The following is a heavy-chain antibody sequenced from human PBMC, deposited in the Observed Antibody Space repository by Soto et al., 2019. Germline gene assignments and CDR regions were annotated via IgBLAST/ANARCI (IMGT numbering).Heavy chain of an antibody. V-gene: IGHV3-15*07. CDR1: GFTFSNTW. J-gene: IGHJ6*02. D-gene: IGHD2-21*01. Sequence: PGGSLRLSCAASGFTFSNTWMNWVRQAPGKGLEWVGRIKSKTDGGTTDYAAPVKGRFTISRDDSKNTLYLQMNSLKTEDTAVYYCTCAYGGYGMDVWGQGTTVTVSS. CDR2: IKSKTDGGTT. CDR3: TCAYGGYGMDV.